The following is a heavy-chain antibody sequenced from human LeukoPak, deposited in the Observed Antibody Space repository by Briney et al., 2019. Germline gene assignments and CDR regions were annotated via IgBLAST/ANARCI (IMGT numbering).Heavy chain of an antibody. J-gene: IGHJ4*02. CDR3: ARVSYYYGSEAPYYFDY. CDR1: GGTFSSYA. CDR2: IIPIFGTA. V-gene: IGHV1-69*05. Sequence: SVKVSCKASGGTFSSYAISWVRQAPGQGLEWMGRIIPIFGTANYAQKFQGRVTITTDESTSTAYMELSSLRSEDTAVYYCARVSYYYGSEAPYYFDYWGPGTLVTVSS. D-gene: IGHD3-10*01.